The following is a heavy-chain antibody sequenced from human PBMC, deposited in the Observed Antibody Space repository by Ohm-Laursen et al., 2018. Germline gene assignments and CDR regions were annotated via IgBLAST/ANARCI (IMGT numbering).Heavy chain of an antibody. Sequence: TLSLTCPVSGGSISSYYWSWIRQPPGKGLEWIGYIYYSGSTNYNPSLKSRVTISVDTSKNQFSLKLSSVTAADTAVYYCARAWGPGLDYWGQGTLVTVSS. V-gene: IGHV4-59*01. CDR1: GGSISSYY. CDR2: IYYSGST. J-gene: IGHJ4*02. D-gene: IGHD3-16*01. CDR3: ARAWGPGLDY.